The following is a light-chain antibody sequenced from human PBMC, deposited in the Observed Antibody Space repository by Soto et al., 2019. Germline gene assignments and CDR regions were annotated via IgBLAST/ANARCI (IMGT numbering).Light chain of an antibody. Sequence: QSVLTQPPSVSGAPGQRVTISCTGTSSNIGAGFDVHWYQQFPGTAPKVLIYGNINRPPAVPDRFSASKSGTSASLAISGLQAEDEADYYCQSYDSSLSGSKVFGTGTKLTVL. V-gene: IGLV1-40*01. CDR1: SSNIGAGFD. CDR3: QSYDSSLSGSKV. CDR2: GNI. J-gene: IGLJ1*01.